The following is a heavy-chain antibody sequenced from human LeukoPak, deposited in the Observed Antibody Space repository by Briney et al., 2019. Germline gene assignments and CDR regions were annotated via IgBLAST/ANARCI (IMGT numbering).Heavy chain of an antibody. D-gene: IGHD3-22*01. Sequence: ASVKVSCKASGYTFTSYYMTWVRQAPGQGLEWMGWISGYNAKTNYAQKFQGRVTMTIDTSTRTAYMELRSLRSDDTAVYYCTRTRDYFDTTRYIDYWGQGTLVTVSS. CDR2: ISGYNAKT. J-gene: IGHJ4*02. V-gene: IGHV1-18*01. CDR1: GYTFTSYY. CDR3: TRTRDYFDTTRYIDY.